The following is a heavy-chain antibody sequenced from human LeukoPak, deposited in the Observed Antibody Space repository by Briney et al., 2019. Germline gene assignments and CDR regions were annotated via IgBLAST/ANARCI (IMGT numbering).Heavy chain of an antibody. D-gene: IGHD3-9*01. V-gene: IGHV4-30-2*01. CDR1: GGSISSGGYS. CDR2: IYHSGST. J-gene: IGHJ6*04. CDR3: ARNHLTGYFYYGMDV. Sequence: PSETLSLTCAVSGGSISSGGYSWSWIRQPPGKGPEWIGYIYHSGSTYYNPSLKSRVTISVDRSKNQFSLKLSSVTAADTAVYYCARNHLTGYFYYGMDVWGKGTTVTVSS.